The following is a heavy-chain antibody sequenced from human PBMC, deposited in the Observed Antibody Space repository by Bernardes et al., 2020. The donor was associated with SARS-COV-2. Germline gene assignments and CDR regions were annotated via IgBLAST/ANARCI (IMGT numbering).Heavy chain of an antibody. CDR1: GFTFSSYA. CDR2: ISGSGDRT. CDR3: AKGRDSGYLVPFDY. J-gene: IGHJ4*02. V-gene: IGHV3-23*01. Sequence: GGSLRLSCEGSGFTFSSYAMSWVRQAPGKGLEWVSGISGSGDRTNYAGSVKGRFTISRDTSKSTLYLQMNSLRAEDTAVYYCAKGRDSGYLVPFDYWGQGTLVTVSS. D-gene: IGHD3-22*01.